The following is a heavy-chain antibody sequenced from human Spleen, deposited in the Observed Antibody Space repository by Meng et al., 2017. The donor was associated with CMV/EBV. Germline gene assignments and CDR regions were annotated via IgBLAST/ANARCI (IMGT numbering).Heavy chain of an antibody. V-gene: IGHV1-18*01. J-gene: IGHJ6*02. D-gene: IGHD3-10*01. CDR2: ISANNGNT. CDR1: GYTFSRYR. CDR3: ARYYYGAFSMDV. Sequence: ASVKVSCKASGYTFSRYRISWVRQAAGQGLEWMGWISANNGNTKYAQKFQGRVTMSTDTSTSTAYMELRSLRSDDTAVYYCARYYYGAFSMDVWGQGTTVTVSS.